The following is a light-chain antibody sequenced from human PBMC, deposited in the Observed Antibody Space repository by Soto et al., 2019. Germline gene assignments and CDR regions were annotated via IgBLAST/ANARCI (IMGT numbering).Light chain of an antibody. CDR1: SSDFGGFNY. Sequence: QSLLTQPPSVSGSPGQSITISCTGTSSDFGGFNYVSWYQQHPGKAPKFMIYDVSNRPSGVSNRFSGSKSGNTASLTISGLQAEDEADYYCSSYTTSNTRQIVFGTGTKVTVL. CDR2: DVS. V-gene: IGLV2-14*01. CDR3: SSYTTSNTRQIV. J-gene: IGLJ1*01.